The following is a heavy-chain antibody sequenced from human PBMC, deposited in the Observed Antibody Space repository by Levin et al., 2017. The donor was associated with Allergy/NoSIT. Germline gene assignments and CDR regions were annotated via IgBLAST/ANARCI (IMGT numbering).Heavy chain of an antibody. CDR1: GFTFSSYW. Sequence: GGSLRLSCAASGFTFSSYWMSWVRQAPGKGLEWVANIKQDGSEKYYVDSVKGRFTISRDNAKNSLYLQMNSLRAEDTAVYYCAREGYFAAYYYYYGMDVWGQGTTVTVSS. D-gene: IGHD3-9*01. CDR3: AREGYFAAYYYYYGMDV. J-gene: IGHJ6*02. V-gene: IGHV3-7*01. CDR2: IKQDGSEK.